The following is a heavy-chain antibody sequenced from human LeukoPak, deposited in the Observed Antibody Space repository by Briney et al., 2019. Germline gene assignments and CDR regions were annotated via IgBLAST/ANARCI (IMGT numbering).Heavy chain of an antibody. D-gene: IGHD3-22*01. J-gene: IGHJ4*02. V-gene: IGHV4-34*01. Sequence: SETLSLTCAVYGGSFSGYYWSWIRQPPVKGLEWIGEINHSGSTNYNPSLKSRVTISVDTSKNQFSLKLSSVTAADTAVYYCASSGYYYGAYYFDYWGQGTLVTVSS. CDR1: GGSFSGYY. CDR2: INHSGST. CDR3: ASSGYYYGAYYFDY.